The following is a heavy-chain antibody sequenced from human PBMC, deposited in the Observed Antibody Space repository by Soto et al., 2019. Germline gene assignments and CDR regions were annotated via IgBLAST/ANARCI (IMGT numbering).Heavy chain of an antibody. CDR3: AKGYYYDSSGYYNEAYYYYGMDV. CDR1: GFTFSSYA. CDR2: ITGSGGST. Sequence: EVQLLESGGGLVQPGGSLRLSCAASGFTFSSYAMSWVRQAPGKGLEWVSAITGSGGSTSYADSVKGRLTISRDNSKNTLYVQMNSLRAEDTAVYYCAKGYYYDSSGYYNEAYYYYGMDVWGQGTTVTVSS. V-gene: IGHV3-23*01. D-gene: IGHD3-22*01. J-gene: IGHJ6*02.